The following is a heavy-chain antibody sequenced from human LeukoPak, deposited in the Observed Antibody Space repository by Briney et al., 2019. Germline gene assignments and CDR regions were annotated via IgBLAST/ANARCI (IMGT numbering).Heavy chain of an antibody. D-gene: IGHD3-3*01. CDR2: IFYSGTA. CDR3: ARHLGWSDYYYYMDV. J-gene: IGHJ6*03. Sequence: SETLSLTCSVSRGAISSSNYYWGWIRRPPGKGLEWIGNIFYSGTAYYNPSLTSLKSRVTILVDTSKNQFSLKLSSVTAADTAVYYCARHLGWSDYYYYMDVWGKGTTVIVSS. V-gene: IGHV4-39*07. CDR1: RGAISSSNYY.